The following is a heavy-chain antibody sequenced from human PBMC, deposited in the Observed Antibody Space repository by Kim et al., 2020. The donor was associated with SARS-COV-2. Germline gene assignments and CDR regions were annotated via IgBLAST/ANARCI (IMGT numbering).Heavy chain of an antibody. CDR1: GGSFSGYY. CDR2: INHSGST. Sequence: SETLSLTCAVYGGSFSGYYWSWIRQPPGKGLEWIGEINHSGSTNYNPSLKSRVTISVDTSKNQFSLKLSSVTAADTAVYYCARVLGMTALDYWGQGTLVTVSS. D-gene: IGHD2-21*02. J-gene: IGHJ4*02. CDR3: ARVLGMTALDY. V-gene: IGHV4-34*01.